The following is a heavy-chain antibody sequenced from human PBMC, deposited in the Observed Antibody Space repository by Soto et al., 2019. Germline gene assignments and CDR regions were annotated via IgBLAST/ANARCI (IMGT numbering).Heavy chain of an antibody. CDR1: GGSIISGGYS. CDR3: ARVRDPNYGDYYFDY. CDR2: IYHSGST. V-gene: IGHV4-30-2*01. Sequence: SETLSLTCGVSGGSIISGGYSWSWIRQPPGKGLEWIGYIYHSGSTYYNPSLKSRVTISVDRSKNQFSLKLSSVTAADTAVYYCARVRDPNYGDYYFDYWGQGTLVTVSS. J-gene: IGHJ4*02. D-gene: IGHD4-17*01.